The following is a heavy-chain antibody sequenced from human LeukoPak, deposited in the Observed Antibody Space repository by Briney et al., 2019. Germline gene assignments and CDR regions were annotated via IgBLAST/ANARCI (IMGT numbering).Heavy chain of an antibody. D-gene: IGHD3-10*01. CDR3: AREYYYGPGSYPYFDY. CDR2: IYYSGST. J-gene: IGHJ4*02. CDR1: GGSVSSGSYY. V-gene: IGHV4-61*01. Sequence: PSETLSLTCSVSGGSVSSGSYYWSWIRQPPGKGLEWIGYIYYSGSTNYNPSLKRRVTISVDTSKNQFSLKLSSVTAADTAVYYCAREYYYGPGSYPYFDYWGQGTLVTVSS.